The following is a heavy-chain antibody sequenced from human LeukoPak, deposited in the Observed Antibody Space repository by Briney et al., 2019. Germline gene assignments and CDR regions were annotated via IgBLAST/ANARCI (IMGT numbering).Heavy chain of an antibody. Sequence: ASVKVSCKASGYTFTSYAMNWVRQAPGQGLEWMGWINAGNGNTKYSQKFQGRVTITRDTSASTAYMELSSLRSEDTAVYYCARAPDYGGNLDYWGQGTLVTVSS. CDR2: INAGNGNT. V-gene: IGHV1-3*01. J-gene: IGHJ4*02. D-gene: IGHD4-23*01. CDR1: GYTFTSYA. CDR3: ARAPDYGGNLDY.